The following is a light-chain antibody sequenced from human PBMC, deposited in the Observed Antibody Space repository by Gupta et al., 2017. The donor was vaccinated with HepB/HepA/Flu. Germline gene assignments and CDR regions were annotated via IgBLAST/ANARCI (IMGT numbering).Light chain of an antibody. CDR1: SSDVGDYNY. CDR3: YSYVGSYSWV. J-gene: IGLJ3*02. Sequence: QSALTQPRPVSGSPGQSVTISCTGTSSDVGDYNYVSWYQQPPGKAPKLMIYDVIKRPSAVPDRFSGSKSGNTASLTISEHRAGDGAGYYSYSYVGSYSWVFGGGTMLTVL. CDR2: DVI. V-gene: IGLV2-11*01.